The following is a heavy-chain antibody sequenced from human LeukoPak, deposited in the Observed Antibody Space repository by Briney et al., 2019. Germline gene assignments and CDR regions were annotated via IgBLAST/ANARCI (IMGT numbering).Heavy chain of an antibody. V-gene: IGHV4-34*01. CDR3: ARGPPNYYDPVEDWFDP. CDR1: GGSISSYY. CDR2: INHSGST. D-gene: IGHD3-22*01. J-gene: IGHJ5*02. Sequence: KPSETLSLTCTVSGGSISSYYWSWIRQPPGKGLEWIGEINHSGSTNYNPSLKSRVTISVDTSKNQFSLKLSSVTAADTAVYYCARGPPNYYDPVEDWFDPWGQGTLVTVSS.